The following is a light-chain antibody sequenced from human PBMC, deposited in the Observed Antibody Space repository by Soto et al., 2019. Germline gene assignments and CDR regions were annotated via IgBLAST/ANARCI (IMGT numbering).Light chain of an antibody. Sequence: EIVLTQSPGTLSLSPGERATLSCRASQRISSSYLGWYQQKPGQAPRLLIYGASSRAAGIPDRFSGSGSGTDFTLTISRLEPEDFAVYYCKQYGSSPYTFGQGTKLEIK. J-gene: IGKJ2*01. CDR1: QRISSSY. CDR3: KQYGSSPYT. CDR2: GAS. V-gene: IGKV3-20*01.